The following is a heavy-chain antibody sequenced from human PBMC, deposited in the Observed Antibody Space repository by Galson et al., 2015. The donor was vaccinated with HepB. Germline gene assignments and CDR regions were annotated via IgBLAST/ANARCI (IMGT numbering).Heavy chain of an antibody. Sequence: SVKVSCKASGYTFTSYAMHWVRQAPGQRLEWMGWINAGNGNTKYSQKFQGRVTITRDTSASTAYMELSSLRSEDTAVYYCARDFLGYVEGGAFDIWGQGTMVTVSS. CDR1: GYTFTSYA. CDR3: ARDFLGYVEGGAFDI. V-gene: IGHV1-3*01. D-gene: IGHD3-3*01. CDR2: INAGNGNT. J-gene: IGHJ3*02.